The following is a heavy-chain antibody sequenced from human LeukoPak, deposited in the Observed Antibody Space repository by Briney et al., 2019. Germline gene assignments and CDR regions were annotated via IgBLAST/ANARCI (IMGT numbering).Heavy chain of an antibody. V-gene: IGHV1-2*02. J-gene: IGHJ5*02. CDR1: GYTFTGYY. D-gene: IGHD1-26*01. CDR2: INPNSGGT. Sequence: ASVRVSCKASGYTFTGYYMHWVRQAPAQGLEWMGWINPNSGGTNYAQKFQGRVTMTRDTSISTAYMELSRLRSDDTAVYYCAREDSGGSYCFFSWGQGTLVTVSS. CDR3: AREDSGGSYCFFS.